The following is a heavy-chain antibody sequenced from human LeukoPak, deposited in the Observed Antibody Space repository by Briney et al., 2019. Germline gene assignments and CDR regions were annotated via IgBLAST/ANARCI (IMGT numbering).Heavy chain of an antibody. CDR1: RYTFTAYF. J-gene: IGHJ1*01. D-gene: IGHD6-13*01. Sequence: GASVKVSCRASRYTFTAYFIYWVRQAPGQGLEWVGWINPSSGRTNSAQKFQGRVTMTRDTSISTAYMELSSLRSDDTAVYYCARAHVLRSSSRSFQHWGQGTLVSVAS. CDR2: INPSSGRT. CDR3: ARAHVLRSSSRSFQH. V-gene: IGHV1-2*02.